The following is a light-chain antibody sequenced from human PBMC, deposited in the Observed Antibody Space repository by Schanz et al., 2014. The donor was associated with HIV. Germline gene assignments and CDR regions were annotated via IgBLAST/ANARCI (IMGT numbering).Light chain of an antibody. CDR3: ASYAGSNNLV. CDR2: DVS. J-gene: IGLJ2*01. Sequence: QSVLTQPASVSGSPGQSISISCTGTSGDVGSYNYVSWYQQHPGKAPKLMIYDVSNRPSGVPDRFSGSKSGNTASLTVSGLQAEDEAYYYCASYAGSNNLVFGGGTKLTVL. V-gene: IGLV2-8*01. CDR1: SGDVGSYNY.